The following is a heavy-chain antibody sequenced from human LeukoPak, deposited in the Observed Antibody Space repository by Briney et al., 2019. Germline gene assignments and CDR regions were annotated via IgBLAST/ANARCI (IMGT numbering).Heavy chain of an antibody. V-gene: IGHV4-59*01. CDR3: ARGGADYGDYGFWFDP. CDR2: IYYSGGT. D-gene: IGHD4-17*01. J-gene: IGHJ5*02. CDR1: GGSISSYY. Sequence: SETLSLTCTVSGGSISSYYWSWIRQPPGKGLEWIGYIYYSGGTNYNPSLKSRVTISVDTSKNQFSLKLSSVTAADTAVYYCARGGADYGDYGFWFDPWGQGTLVTVSS.